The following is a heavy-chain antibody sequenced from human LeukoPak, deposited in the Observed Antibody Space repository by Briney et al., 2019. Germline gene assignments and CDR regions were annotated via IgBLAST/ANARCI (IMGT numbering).Heavy chain of an antibody. D-gene: IGHD3-10*01. CDR3: ARGFKVRGVSHFDY. CDR2: INTNTGNP. CDR1: GYTITSYA. Sequence: ASVKVSCKASGYTITSYAMNWVRQAPGQGLEWMGWINTNTGNPTYAQGFTGRFVFSLDTSVSTAYLQISSLKAEDTAVYYCARGFKVRGVSHFDYWGQGTLVTVSS. V-gene: IGHV7-4-1*02. J-gene: IGHJ4*02.